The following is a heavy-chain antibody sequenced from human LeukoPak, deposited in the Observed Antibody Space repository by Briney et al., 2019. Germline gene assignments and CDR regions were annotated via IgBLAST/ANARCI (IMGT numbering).Heavy chain of an antibody. CDR3: AKEMFPGSGWPKHFDY. D-gene: IGHD6-19*01. V-gene: IGHV3-23*01. CDR1: GFTFSSYA. Sequence: PGGSLRLSCAASGFTFSSYAMSWVRQAPGKGLEWDSAISGSGGSTYYADSVKGRFTISRDNSKNTLYLQMNSLRAEDTAVYYCAKEMFPGSGWPKHFDYWGQGTLVTVSS. CDR2: ISGSGGST. J-gene: IGHJ4*02.